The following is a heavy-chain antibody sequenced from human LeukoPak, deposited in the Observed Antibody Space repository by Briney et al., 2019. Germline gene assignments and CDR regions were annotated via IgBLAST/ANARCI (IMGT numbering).Heavy chain of an antibody. J-gene: IGHJ5*02. V-gene: IGHV3-7*01. D-gene: IGHD1-20*01. CDR2: IKQDGSEK. CDR3: ARAAYDWNPGSA. Sequence: GGSLRLSCAASGFIFSSNWMSWVRQAPGKGLEWVASIKQDGSEKYYVDSVKGRFIISRDNAKNSLSLQMNSLRVDDTAVYYCARAAYDWNPGSAWGQGTLVTVSS. CDR1: GFIFSSNW.